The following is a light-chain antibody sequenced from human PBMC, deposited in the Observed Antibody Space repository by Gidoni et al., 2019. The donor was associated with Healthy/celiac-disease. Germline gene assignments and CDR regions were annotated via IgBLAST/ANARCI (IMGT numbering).Light chain of an antibody. CDR3: QVWDSSSDHVV. Sequence: SYVRTQPPSVSVAPGQTARITCGGNNIGSKSVHWYQQKPGQAPVLVVYDASDRPSGIPERFSGSNSGHPAPLTLRRVDAWDEADYFWQVWDSSSDHVVFGGGTKLTVL. J-gene: IGLJ2*01. V-gene: IGLV3-21*02. CDR1: NIGSKS. CDR2: DAS.